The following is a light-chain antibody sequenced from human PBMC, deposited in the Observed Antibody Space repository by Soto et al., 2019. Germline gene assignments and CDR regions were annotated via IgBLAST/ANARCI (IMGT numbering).Light chain of an antibody. V-gene: IGLV1-40*01. CDR2: RNH. J-gene: IGLJ3*02. CDR3: QSYDTSVSGARV. Sequence: QSVLTQTPSVSAAPRQRVTISCSGSSSNIGAGYDVHWYQQIPGTAPKLLIYRNHDRPSGVPDRFSGSKSGTSASLTITGLQAEDEADYYCQSYDTSVSGARVFGGGTKLTVL. CDR1: SSNIGAGYD.